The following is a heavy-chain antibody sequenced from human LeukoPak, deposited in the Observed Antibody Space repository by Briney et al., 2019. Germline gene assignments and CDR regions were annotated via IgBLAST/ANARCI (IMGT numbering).Heavy chain of an antibody. CDR1: GGSFSGYY. J-gene: IGHJ4*02. CDR3: ARVEGSLRFLEWSPTIIDY. Sequence: SETLSLTCAVYGGSFSGYYWSWIRQPPGKGLEWIGEINHSGSTNYNPSLKSRVTISVDTSKNQFSLKLSSVTAADTAVYYCARVEGSLRFLEWSPTIIDYWGQGTLVTVSS. CDR2: INHSGST. D-gene: IGHD3-3*01. V-gene: IGHV4-34*01.